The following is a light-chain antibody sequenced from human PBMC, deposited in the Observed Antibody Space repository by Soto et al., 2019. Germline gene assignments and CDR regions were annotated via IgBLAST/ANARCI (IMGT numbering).Light chain of an antibody. J-gene: IGKJ4*01. CDR3: QQYYSYPPT. CDR2: AAS. Sequence: TQSPSFLSASVGDRVTITCRASQGISSYLAWYQQKPGKAPKLLIYAASTLQSGVPSRFSGSGSGTDFTLTISCLQSEDFATYYCQQYYSYPPTFGGGTKVDIK. V-gene: IGKV1-9*01. CDR1: QGISSY.